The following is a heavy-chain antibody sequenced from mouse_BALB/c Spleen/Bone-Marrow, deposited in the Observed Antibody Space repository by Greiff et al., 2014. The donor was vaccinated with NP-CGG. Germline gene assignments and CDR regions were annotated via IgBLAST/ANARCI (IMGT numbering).Heavy chain of an antibody. J-gene: IGHJ4*01. D-gene: IGHD2-3*01. Sequence: VHVKQSGAELVKLGASVKLSCTASGFNIKDTYMHWVKQRPEQGLEWIGRIDPANGNTKYDPKFQGKATITADTSSNTAYLQLSSLTSEDTAVYYRARWLLPYGFDYWGQGTSVTVSS. CDR1: GFNIKDTY. CDR2: IDPANGNT. CDR3: ARWLLPYGFDY. V-gene: IGHV14-3*02.